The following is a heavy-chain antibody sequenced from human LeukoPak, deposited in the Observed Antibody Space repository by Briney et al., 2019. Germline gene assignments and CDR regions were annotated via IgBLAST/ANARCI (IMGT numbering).Heavy chain of an antibody. CDR3: ARDKNHGDSYFAY. Sequence: GGSLRLSCAASGFTFSTYWISWVRQAPGKGLDWVANIKHDGNEKYYVDSVTGRFTISRDNAKNSLYLQMNSLRAEDTAVYYCARDKNHGDSYFAYWGQGILVTVSS. J-gene: IGHJ4*02. D-gene: IGHD4-17*01. CDR2: IKHDGNEK. V-gene: IGHV3-7*01. CDR1: GFTFSTYW.